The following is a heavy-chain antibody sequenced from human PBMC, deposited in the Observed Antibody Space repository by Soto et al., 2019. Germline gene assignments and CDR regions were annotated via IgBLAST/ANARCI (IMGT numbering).Heavy chain of an antibody. CDR3: AKEDMVRGVTGYYFDY. Sequence: GSLRLSCAASGFTFSSYGMHWVRQAPGKGLEWVAVISYDGSNKYYADSVKGRFTISRDNSKNTLYLQMNSLRAEDTAVYYCAKEDMVRGVTGYYFDYWGQGTLVTVSS. CDR2: ISYDGSNK. V-gene: IGHV3-30*18. CDR1: GFTFSSYG. J-gene: IGHJ4*02. D-gene: IGHD3-10*01.